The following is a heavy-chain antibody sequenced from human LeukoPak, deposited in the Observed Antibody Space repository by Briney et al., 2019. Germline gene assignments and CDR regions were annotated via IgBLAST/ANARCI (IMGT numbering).Heavy chain of an antibody. Sequence: SSETLSLTCTVSGGSISSYYWSWIRQPAGKGLEWIGRIYTSGSTNYNPSLKSRVTMSIDTSKNQFSLKLSSVTAADTAVYYRARDFRIYCGGDCSTGAFDIWGQGTMVTVSS. D-gene: IGHD2-21*02. CDR3: ARDFRIYCGGDCSTGAFDI. CDR1: GGSISSYY. V-gene: IGHV4-4*07. CDR2: IYTSGST. J-gene: IGHJ3*02.